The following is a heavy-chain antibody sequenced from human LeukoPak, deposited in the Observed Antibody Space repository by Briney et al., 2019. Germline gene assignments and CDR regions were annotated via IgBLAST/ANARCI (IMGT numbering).Heavy chain of an antibody. CDR1: GFTFSSYA. V-gene: IGHV3-23*01. J-gene: IGHJ4*02. CDR2: ISGSGGST. D-gene: IGHD6-13*01. Sequence: GGSLRLSCAASGFTFSSYAMSWVRQAPGKGLEWVSAISGSGGSTYYADSVKGRFTISRDNSKNTLYLQMNSLRDEDTAVYYCAHVAGWAAAGTYYFDYWGQGTLVTVSS. CDR3: AHVAGWAAAGTYYFDY.